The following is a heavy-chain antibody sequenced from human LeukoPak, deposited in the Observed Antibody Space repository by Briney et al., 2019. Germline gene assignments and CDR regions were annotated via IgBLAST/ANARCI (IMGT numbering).Heavy chain of an antibody. Sequence: SETLSLTCTVSGGSISSSSYYWGWIRQPPGKGLEWIGSIYYRGSSHYNPSLKSRVTISVDTSKNQFSLKLSSVTAADTAVYYCARQTYYDILTGLYYYYYYMDVWGKGTTVTISS. D-gene: IGHD3-9*01. CDR3: ARQTYYDILTGLYYYYYYMDV. CDR2: IYYRGSS. J-gene: IGHJ6*03. V-gene: IGHV4-39*01. CDR1: GGSISSSSYY.